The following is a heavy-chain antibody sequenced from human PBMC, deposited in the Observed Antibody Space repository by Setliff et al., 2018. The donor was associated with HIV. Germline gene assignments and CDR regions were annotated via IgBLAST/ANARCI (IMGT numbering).Heavy chain of an antibody. D-gene: IGHD3-3*02. J-gene: IGHJ4*01. CDR3: ARGSSFGWDNHYFDF. CDR2: ISHTGNT. CDR1: GGSFNGYY. V-gene: IGHV4-34*01. Sequence: PSETLSLTCAVYGGSFNGYYWNWIRQSPGKGLQWIGEISHTGNTNFHWSLKSRITMSVDTTKNQFSLRLTSLTTADTGLYFFARGSSFGWDNHYFDFWGHGTLVTVSS.